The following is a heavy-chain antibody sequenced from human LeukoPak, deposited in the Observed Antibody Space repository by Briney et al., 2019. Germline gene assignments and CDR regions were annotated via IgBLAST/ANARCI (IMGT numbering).Heavy chain of an antibody. Sequence: ASVKVSCKASGYTFTSYGISWVRQAPGQGLEWMGWMNPNSGNTGYAQKFQGRVTMTRDTSISTAYMELSSPRSEDTAVYYCARGPYYYDSSGYQDYYYYMDVWGKGTTVTISS. CDR2: MNPNSGNT. D-gene: IGHD3-22*01. CDR1: GYTFTSYG. CDR3: ARGPYYYDSSGYQDYYYYMDV. J-gene: IGHJ6*03. V-gene: IGHV1-8*02.